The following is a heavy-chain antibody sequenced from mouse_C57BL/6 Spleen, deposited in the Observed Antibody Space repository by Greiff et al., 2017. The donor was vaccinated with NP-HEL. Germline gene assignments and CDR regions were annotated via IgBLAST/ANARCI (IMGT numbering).Heavy chain of an antibody. CDR1: GFTFNTYA. Sequence: EVQVVESGGGLVQPKGSLKLSCAASGFTFNTYAMHWVRQAPGKGLEWVARIRSKSSNYATYYADSVKDRFTISRDDSQSMLYLQMNNLKTEDTAMYYCVRDAPIYYDYDGFAYWGQGTLVTVSA. J-gene: IGHJ3*01. CDR2: IRSKSSNYAT. CDR3: VRDAPIYYDYDGFAY. D-gene: IGHD2-4*01. V-gene: IGHV10-3*01.